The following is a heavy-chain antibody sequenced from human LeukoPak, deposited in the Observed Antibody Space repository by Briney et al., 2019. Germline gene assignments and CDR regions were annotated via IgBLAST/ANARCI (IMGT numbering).Heavy chain of an antibody. CDR1: GGSISSYY. CDR2: IYIRAST. V-gene: IGHV4-4*07. Sequence: PSETLSFTCTVLGGSISSYYWSWIRQPAGKGLEWSGRIYIRASTNYNPTLKSRVTMSIDTSKNPCSLKVSTVSAADTAVYCCARALPSDFWSGYFWFDPWGPGTLVTVS. J-gene: IGHJ5*02. D-gene: IGHD3-3*01. CDR3: ARALPSDFWSGYFWFDP.